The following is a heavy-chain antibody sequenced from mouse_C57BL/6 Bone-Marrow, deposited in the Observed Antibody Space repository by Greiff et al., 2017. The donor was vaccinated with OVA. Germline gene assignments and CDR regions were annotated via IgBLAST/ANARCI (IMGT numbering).Heavy chain of an antibody. V-gene: IGHV5-6*02. D-gene: IGHD1-1*01. CDR1: GFTFSSYG. CDR2: ISSGGSYT. CDR3: ARRYYYGSNWYFDV. J-gene: IGHJ1*03. Sequence: EVMLVESGGDLVKPGGSLKLSCAASGFTFSSYGMSWVRQTPDKRLEWVATISSGGSYTYYPDSVKGRFTISRDNDKNTLYLQMSSLKSEDTAMYYCARRYYYGSNWYFDVWGTGTTVTVSS.